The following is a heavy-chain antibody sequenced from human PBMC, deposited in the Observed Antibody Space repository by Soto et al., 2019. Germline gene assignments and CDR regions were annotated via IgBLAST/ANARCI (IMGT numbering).Heavy chain of an antibody. CDR2: IYYSGST. CDR1: GGSIISYY. Sequence: SETLSLTCTVSGGSIISYYWSWIRQPPGKELEWIGYIYYSGSTNYNPSLKSRVTISVDTSKNQFSLKLSSVTAADTAVYYCARGVPTVWYSSSFNWFDPWGQGTLVTVSS. V-gene: IGHV4-59*01. J-gene: IGHJ5*02. CDR3: ARGVPTVWYSSSFNWFDP. D-gene: IGHD6-13*01.